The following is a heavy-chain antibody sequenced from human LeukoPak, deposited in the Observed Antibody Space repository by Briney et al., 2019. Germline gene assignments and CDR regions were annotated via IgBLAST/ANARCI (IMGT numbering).Heavy chain of an antibody. Sequence: GASVKVSRKASGYTFTSYGISWVRQAPGQGLEWMGWINAYNGNTNYAQKLQGRVTMTTDTSTSTAYMELRSLRSDDTAVYYCAREYRYCGDDCYDYWGQGTLVTVSS. V-gene: IGHV1-18*01. CDR2: INAYNGNT. CDR1: GYTFTSYG. D-gene: IGHD2-21*01. CDR3: AREYRYCGDDCYDY. J-gene: IGHJ4*02.